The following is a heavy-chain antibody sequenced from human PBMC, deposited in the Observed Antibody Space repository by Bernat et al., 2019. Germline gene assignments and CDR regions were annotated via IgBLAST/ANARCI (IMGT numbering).Heavy chain of an antibody. J-gene: IGHJ6*01. CDR1: GFTFSLYV. Sequence: GFTFSLYVMHFVLHAPVKGLALVAVISSYVINKYYADSVNGRFTISRDNSKNTMYLQMNSLRAEDTAVYYCAKGGLVWLGEDGMDVWG. CDR3: AKGGLVWLGEDGMDV. CDR2: ISSYVINK. D-gene: IGHD3-10*01. V-gene: IGHV3-30*18.